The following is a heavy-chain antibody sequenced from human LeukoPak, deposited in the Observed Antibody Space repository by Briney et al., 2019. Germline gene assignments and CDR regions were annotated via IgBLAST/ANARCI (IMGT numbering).Heavy chain of an antibody. CDR2: ISSGSSTI. J-gene: IGHJ4*02. CDR1: GFTFRSYG. CDR3: ARASGSYFNY. Sequence: GGSLRLSCAASGFTFRSYGMNWVRQAPGKGLEWVSYISSGSSTIYYADSVKGRFTISRDNAKDSLYLQMYSLRAEDTAVYFCARASGSYFNYWGQGTLVTVSS. D-gene: IGHD1-26*01. V-gene: IGHV3-48*04.